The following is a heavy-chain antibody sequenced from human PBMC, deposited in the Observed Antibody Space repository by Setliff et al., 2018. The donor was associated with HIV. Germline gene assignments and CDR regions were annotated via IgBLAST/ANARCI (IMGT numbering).Heavy chain of an antibody. CDR3: ARGQGRLSFGAQLGYYFDY. D-gene: IGHD5-18*01. J-gene: IGHJ4*02. CDR1: GGSISTYY. V-gene: IGHV4-59*01. Sequence: LSLTCTVSGGSISTYYWSWIRQPPGKGLEWMGNIYYSGSTNYNPSLKSRVTISVDTSKNQFSLKLSSVTAADTAVYYCARGQGRLSFGAQLGYYFDYWGQGTLVTVSS. CDR2: IYYSGST.